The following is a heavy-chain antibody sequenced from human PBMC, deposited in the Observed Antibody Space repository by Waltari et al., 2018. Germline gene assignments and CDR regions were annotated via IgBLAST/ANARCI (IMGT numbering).Heavy chain of an antibody. V-gene: IGHV1-69*12. J-gene: IGHJ5*02. D-gene: IGHD1-26*01. CDR1: GGTCSSYA. Sequence: QVQLVQSGAEVKKPGSSVKVSCKASGGTCSSYATSWVRQAPGQGLEGMGGIIPIFGTANYAQKFQGRVTITADESTSTAYMELSSLRSEDTAVYYCARCGGRMVGVNWFDPWGQGTLVTVSS. CDR3: ARCGGRMVGVNWFDP. CDR2: IIPIFGTA.